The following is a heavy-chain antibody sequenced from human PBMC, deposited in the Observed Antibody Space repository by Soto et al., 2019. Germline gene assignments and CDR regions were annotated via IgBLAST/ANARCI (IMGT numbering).Heavy chain of an antibody. D-gene: IGHD6-19*01. CDR2: ISNSGGGT. J-gene: IGHJ4*02. Sequence: GGSLRLSCAASGFTFSNYAMSWVRQAPGKGLDWASVISNSGGGTYYADSVKGRFTISRDNSRNTLYLQINSLRTEDTAVYYCAKDKAAVANYFDHWGQGTLVTVSS. CDR3: AKDKAAVANYFDH. V-gene: IGHV3-23*01. CDR1: GFTFSNYA.